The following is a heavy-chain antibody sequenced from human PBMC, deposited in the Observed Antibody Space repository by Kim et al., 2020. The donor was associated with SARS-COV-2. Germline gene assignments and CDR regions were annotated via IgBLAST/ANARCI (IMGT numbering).Heavy chain of an antibody. J-gene: IGHJ6*02. CDR1: GFTFSTYG. CDR2: ISYDGSNK. CDR3: AKALLRGVNFYYYGMDV. V-gene: IGHV3-30*18. Sequence: GGSLRLSCAASGFTFSTYGMHWVRQAPGKGLEWVALISYDGSNKYYADSVKGRFTISRDNSKNTLYLQMNSLRPGDTAVYYCAKALLRGVNFYYYGMDVRGQGTTVTVSS. D-gene: IGHD3-10*01.